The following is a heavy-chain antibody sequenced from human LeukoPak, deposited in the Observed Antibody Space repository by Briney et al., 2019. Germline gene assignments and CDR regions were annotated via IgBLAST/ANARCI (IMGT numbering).Heavy chain of an antibody. CDR3: ARAVFYYGSGKYNWFDP. J-gene: IGHJ5*02. V-gene: IGHV4-4*07. Sequence: SETLSLTCTVPGGSISSYYWSWIRQPAGKGLEWIGRIYTSGSTNYNPSLKSRVTMSVDTSKNQFSLKLSSVTAADTAVYYCARAVFYYGSGKYNWFDPWGQGTLVTVSS. CDR2: IYTSGST. CDR1: GGSISSYY. D-gene: IGHD3-10*01.